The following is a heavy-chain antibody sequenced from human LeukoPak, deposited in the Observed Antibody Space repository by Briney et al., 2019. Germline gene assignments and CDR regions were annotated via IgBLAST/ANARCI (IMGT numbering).Heavy chain of an antibody. Sequence: GGSLRLSCAASGFTFDDYAMHWVRQAPGKGLEWVSGISWNSGSIGYADSVKGRFTISRDNSKNTLYLQMNSLRAEDTAVYYCARDLDSSGYYFTRPTYYFDYWGQGTLVTVSS. D-gene: IGHD3-22*01. V-gene: IGHV3-9*01. CDR1: GFTFDDYA. CDR3: ARDLDSSGYYFTRPTYYFDY. CDR2: ISWNSGSI. J-gene: IGHJ4*02.